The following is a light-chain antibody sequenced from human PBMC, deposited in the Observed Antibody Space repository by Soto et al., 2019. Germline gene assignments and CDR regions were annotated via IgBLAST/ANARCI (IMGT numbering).Light chain of an antibody. CDR3: QQRSNWPPT. V-gene: IGKV3-11*01. J-gene: IGKJ2*01. CDR2: DVS. Sequence: EIVLTQSPATLSLSPGERATLPCRASQSVSSYLAWYQQKPGQAPRLLIYDVSNRATGIPARFSGSGSGTDFTLTISSLEPEDFAVYYCQQRSNWPPTFGQGTKLEIK. CDR1: QSVSSY.